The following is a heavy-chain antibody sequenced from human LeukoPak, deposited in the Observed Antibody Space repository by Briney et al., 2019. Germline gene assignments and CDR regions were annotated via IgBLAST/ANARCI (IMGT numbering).Heavy chain of an antibody. CDR3: ARAYYESSAYRHAVYFDY. CDR2: IIPIFGTA. CDR1: GGTFSSYA. J-gene: IGHJ4*02. D-gene: IGHD3-22*01. Sequence: ASVKVSCKASGGTFSSYAISWVRQAPGQGLEWMGGIIPIFGTANYAQKFQGRVTITADESTSTAYMELSSLRSEDTAVYYCARAYYESSAYRHAVYFDYWGQGTLVTVSS. V-gene: IGHV1-69*13.